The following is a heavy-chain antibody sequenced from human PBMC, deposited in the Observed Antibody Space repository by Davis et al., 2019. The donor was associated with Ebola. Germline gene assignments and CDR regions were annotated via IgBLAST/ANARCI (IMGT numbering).Heavy chain of an antibody. J-gene: IGHJ6*02. CDR1: GYTFTSYS. Sequence: ASVKVSCKASGYTFTSYSMHWVRQAPVHRLEWMGWINAGNGNTKYSQKFQGRVTITRDTSASTAYMELISLRSEDTAVYYCARDSTVTTLGYYYGMDVWGQGTTVTVSS. D-gene: IGHD4-11*01. CDR3: ARDSTVTTLGYYYGMDV. CDR2: INAGNGNT. V-gene: IGHV1-3*01.